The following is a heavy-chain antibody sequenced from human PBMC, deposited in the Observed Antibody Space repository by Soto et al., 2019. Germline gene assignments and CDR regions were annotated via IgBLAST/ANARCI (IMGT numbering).Heavy chain of an antibody. CDR1: VGTFSSYA. Sequence: GXSVKVSCKASVGTFSSYAISWVRQAPGQGLEWMGGIIPIFGTANYAQKFQGRVTITADESTSTAYMELSSLRSEDTAVYYCARAGYYYDSSGYYLPYDYWGQGTLVTVSS. D-gene: IGHD3-22*01. CDR2: IIPIFGTA. J-gene: IGHJ4*02. CDR3: ARAGYYYDSSGYYLPYDY. V-gene: IGHV1-69*13.